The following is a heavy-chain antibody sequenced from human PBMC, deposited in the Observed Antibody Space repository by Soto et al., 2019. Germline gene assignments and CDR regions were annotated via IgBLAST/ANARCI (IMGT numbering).Heavy chain of an antibody. CDR1: GFTFSSDW. CDR3: AKDVGVGELWVHWFDL. J-gene: IGHJ5*02. V-gene: IGHV3-74*01. D-gene: IGHD3-10*01. Sequence: EVQLVESGGGLVQPGGSLRLSCAASGFTFSSDWMNWVRQSPGKGLEWVSRIISGGTRVSYADSVKGRFIITRDNAKNTLYLEMHSLTADDTAVYYCAKDVGVGELWVHWFDLWGQGTLVTVSS. CDR2: IISGGTRV.